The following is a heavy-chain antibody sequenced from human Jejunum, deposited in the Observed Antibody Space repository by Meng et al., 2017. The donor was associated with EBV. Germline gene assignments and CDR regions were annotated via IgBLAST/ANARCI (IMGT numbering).Heavy chain of an antibody. D-gene: IGHD3-16*01. CDR2: VDPEDGET. V-gene: IGHV1-69-2*01. CDR3: AMSWFGRINRFDP. Sequence: VQPVQFGAEVKKPGATVKISCKVSGYTFTDYYMHWVQQAPGKGLEWMGLVDPEDGETIYGEKFQGRVTLTADTSTETAYMELTSLRSDDTAVYYCAMSWFGRINRFDPWGQGTLVTVSS. J-gene: IGHJ5*02. CDR1: GYTFTDYY.